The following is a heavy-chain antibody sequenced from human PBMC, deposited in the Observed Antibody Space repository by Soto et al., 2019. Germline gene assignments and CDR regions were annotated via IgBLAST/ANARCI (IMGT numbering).Heavy chain of an antibody. V-gene: IGHV4-30-4*01. D-gene: IGHD4-4*01. CDR3: ARGIPTVPMD. Sequence: PSETLSLTCTVSGGSISSGDYYWSWIRQPPGKGLDWIGYIYYSGSTYYNPSLKSRVTISVDTSKNQFSLKLSSVTAADTAVYYCARGIPTVPMDWGQGTLVTAPQ. CDR2: IYYSGST. CDR1: GGSISSGDYY. J-gene: IGHJ4*02.